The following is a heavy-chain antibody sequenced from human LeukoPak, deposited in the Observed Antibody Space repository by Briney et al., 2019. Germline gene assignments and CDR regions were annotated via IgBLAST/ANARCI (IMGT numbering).Heavy chain of an antibody. CDR3: ARDYYYYMDV. J-gene: IGHJ6*03. CDR1: GGSISSYY. Sequence: PSETLSLTCTVSGGSISSYYWSWIRQPPGKGLEWIGYIYYSGSTDYNPSLKSRATISVDTSKNQFSLKLSSVTAADTAVYYCARDYYYYMDVWGKGTTVTVSS. CDR2: IYYSGST. V-gene: IGHV4-59*01.